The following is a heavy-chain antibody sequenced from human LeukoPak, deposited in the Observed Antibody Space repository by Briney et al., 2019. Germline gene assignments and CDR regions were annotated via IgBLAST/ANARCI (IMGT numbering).Heavy chain of an antibody. CDR3: ARGYYYDSSGYWVY. CDR2: INYSGST. D-gene: IGHD3-22*01. CDR1: GGSVSSGSYY. V-gene: IGHV4-39*07. Sequence: SETLSLTCTVSGGSVSSGSYYWSWIRQPPGKGLEWIGEINYSGSTNYNPSLKSRVTISVDTSKNQFSLKLSSVTAADTAVYYCARGYYYDSSGYWVYWGQGTLVTVSS. J-gene: IGHJ4*02.